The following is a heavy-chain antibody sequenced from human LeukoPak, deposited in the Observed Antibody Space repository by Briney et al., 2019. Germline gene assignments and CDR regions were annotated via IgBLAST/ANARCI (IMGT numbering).Heavy chain of an antibody. CDR2: IYYSGST. J-gene: IGHJ4*02. CDR3: ARYYCSSTSCYDDYFDY. CDR1: GGSISSYY. D-gene: IGHD2-2*01. Sequence: SETLSLTCTVSGGSISSYYWSWIRQPPGKGLEWIGYIYYSGSTNYNPSLKSRVTISVDTSKNQFSLKLSSVTAADTAVYYCARYYCSSTSCYDDYFDYWGQGTLVTVSS. V-gene: IGHV4-59*01.